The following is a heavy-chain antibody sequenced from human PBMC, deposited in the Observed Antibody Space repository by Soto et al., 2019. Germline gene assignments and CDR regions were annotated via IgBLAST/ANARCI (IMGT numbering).Heavy chain of an antibody. J-gene: IGHJ4*02. CDR1: GFTFSSYA. Sequence: PGGSLRLSCAASGFTFSSYAMHWVRQAPGKGLEWVAVISYDGGNKYYADSVKGRFTISRDNSKNTLYLQMNSLRAEDTAVYYCARDTYYDFWSGSLGFDYWGQGTLVTVSS. CDR2: ISYDGGNK. V-gene: IGHV3-30-3*01. D-gene: IGHD3-3*01. CDR3: ARDTYYDFWSGSLGFDY.